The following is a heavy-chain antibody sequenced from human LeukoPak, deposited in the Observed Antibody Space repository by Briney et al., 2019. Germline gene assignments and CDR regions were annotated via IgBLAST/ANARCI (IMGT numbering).Heavy chain of an antibody. Sequence: GGSLRLSCAASGFTFSSYAMHWVRQAPGKGLEWVAVISYDGSNKYYADSVKGRFTISRDNSKNTLYLQMNSLRAEDTAVYYCAREGYCSGGSCYHYYYAMDVWDKGTTVTVSS. CDR1: GFTFSSYA. J-gene: IGHJ6*04. V-gene: IGHV3-30*04. CDR3: AREGYCSGGSCYHYYYAMDV. D-gene: IGHD2-15*01. CDR2: ISYDGSNK.